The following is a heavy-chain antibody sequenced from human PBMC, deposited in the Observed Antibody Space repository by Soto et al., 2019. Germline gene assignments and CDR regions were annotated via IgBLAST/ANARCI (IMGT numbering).Heavy chain of an antibody. CDR3: TTDQSWRGRQTYYYDSSGYSDY. CDR2: IKIKTDVGTT. D-gene: IGHD3-22*01. V-gene: IGHV3-15*01. Sequence: GGSLRLSCAAPGFTFSNAWMSWVRQAPGKGREWVGRIKIKTDVGTTDYAAPVKGRFTISRDDAKNTLYLQMNSLKTEDTAVYYCTTDQSWRGRQTYYYDSSGYSDYWGQGTLVTVSS. J-gene: IGHJ4*02. CDR1: GFTFSNAW.